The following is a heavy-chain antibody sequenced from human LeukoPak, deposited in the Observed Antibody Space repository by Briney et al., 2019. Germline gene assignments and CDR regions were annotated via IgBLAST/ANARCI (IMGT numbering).Heavy chain of an antibody. Sequence: GESLKISCKGSGYDFTTYWIGWVRQMPGKGLEWMGIIYPGDSDTKYRPSLQGQVTISVDKSINTAYLQWSSLKASDSAMFYCARSQCGSTSCPFDNWGQGTLVTVSS. CDR1: GYDFTTYW. CDR2: IYPGDSDT. J-gene: IGHJ4*02. V-gene: IGHV5-51*01. D-gene: IGHD2-2*01. CDR3: ARSQCGSTSCPFDN.